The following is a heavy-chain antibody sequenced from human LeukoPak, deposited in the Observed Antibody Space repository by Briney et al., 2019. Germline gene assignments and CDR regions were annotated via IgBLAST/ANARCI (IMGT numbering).Heavy chain of an antibody. Sequence: ASVKVSCKASGYTFNSYGISWVRQAPGQGLEWMGWISAYNGNTNYAQKLQRRVTMTTDTSTTTAYMELRSLRSDDTAVYYCARDQKQQLVRRWFDPWGQGTLVTVSS. CDR2: ISAYNGNT. J-gene: IGHJ5*02. D-gene: IGHD6-13*01. CDR1: GYTFNSYG. CDR3: ARDQKQQLVRRWFDP. V-gene: IGHV1-18*01.